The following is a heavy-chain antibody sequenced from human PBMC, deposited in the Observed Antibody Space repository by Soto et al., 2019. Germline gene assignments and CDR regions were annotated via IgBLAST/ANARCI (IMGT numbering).Heavy chain of an antibody. D-gene: IGHD6-13*01. CDR3: ARDSVAAAGDFDY. Sequence: GGSLRLSCAASGFTFSSYGMHWVRQAPGKGLVWVSRINSDGSGTRYADSVKGRFTISRDNAKSTLYLQMNSLRAEDTAVYYCARDSVAAAGDFDYWGQGTLVTVSS. J-gene: IGHJ4*02. CDR2: INSDGSGT. CDR1: GFTFSSYG. V-gene: IGHV3-74*01.